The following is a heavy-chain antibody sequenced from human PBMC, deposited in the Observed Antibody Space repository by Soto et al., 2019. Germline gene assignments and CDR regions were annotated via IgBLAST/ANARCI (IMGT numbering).Heavy chain of an antibody. CDR3: AREALGAKGADH. J-gene: IGHJ4*02. Sequence: QVQLVQSGAEVKRPGSSVKVSCESSGDTFNSYVISWVRQAPGQGLEWMGGIIPNIGVTHYAQKFQGRVTISALSSTGTAYMEMTNLGFEDTALYDCAREALGAKGADHWGQGTLVTVSS. CDR1: GDTFNSYV. CDR2: IIPNIGVT. V-gene: IGHV1-69*17. D-gene: IGHD3-16*01.